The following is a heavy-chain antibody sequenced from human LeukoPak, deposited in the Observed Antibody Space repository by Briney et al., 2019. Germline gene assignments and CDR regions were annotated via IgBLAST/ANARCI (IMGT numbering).Heavy chain of an antibody. CDR2: INHSGST. J-gene: IGHJ3*02. CDR3: ARGSFTVTNDAFDI. D-gene: IGHD4-17*01. Sequence: TLSLTCAVYGGSFSGYYWSWIRQPPGKGLEWIGEINHSGSTNYNPSLKSRVTISVDTSKNQFSLKLSSVTAADTAVYYCARGSFTVTNDAFDIWGQGTMVTVSS. CDR1: GGSFSGYY. V-gene: IGHV4-34*09.